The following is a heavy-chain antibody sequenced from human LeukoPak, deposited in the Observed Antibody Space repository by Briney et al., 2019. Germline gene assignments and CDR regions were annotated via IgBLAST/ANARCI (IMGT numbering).Heavy chain of an antibody. Sequence: GASVKVSCKASVGTLSSYAISWVPQAPGHGLEWMGRIIPIFGTANYAQKFQGRVTITTDESTSTAYMELSSLRSEDTAVYCCASVSGSYSEYYFDYWGQGTLVTVSS. V-gene: IGHV1-69*05. CDR3: ASVSGSYSEYYFDY. D-gene: IGHD1-26*01. CDR2: IIPIFGTA. CDR1: VGTLSSYA. J-gene: IGHJ4*02.